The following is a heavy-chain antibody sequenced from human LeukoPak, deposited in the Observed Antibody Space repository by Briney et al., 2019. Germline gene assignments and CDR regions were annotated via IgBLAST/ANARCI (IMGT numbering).Heavy chain of an antibody. CDR3: ARSLAYCGGDCYPYDY. D-gene: IGHD2-21*01. J-gene: IGHJ4*02. Sequence: SQTPSLTCTVSGGSISSGSYYWSWIRQPAGKGLEWIGRIYTSGSTNYNPSLKSRVTISVDTSKNQFSLKLSSVTAADTAVYYCARSLAYCGGDCYPYDYWGQGTLVTVSS. V-gene: IGHV4-61*02. CDR1: GGSISSGSYY. CDR2: IYTSGST.